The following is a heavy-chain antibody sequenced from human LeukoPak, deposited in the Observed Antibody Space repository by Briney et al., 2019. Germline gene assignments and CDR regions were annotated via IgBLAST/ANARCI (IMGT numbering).Heavy chain of an antibody. V-gene: IGHV3-7*01. D-gene: IGHD3-3*01. CDR2: IKQGGSEK. J-gene: IGHJ6*02. Sequence: GGSLRLSCAASGFISNNYWMTWVRQAPGKGLEWVANIKQGGSEKHYVDSVKGRFTISRDNAKNSLFLQMSSLRAEDTAVYYCARASADITIFGGRYYGMDVWGQGTTVTVSS. CDR3: ARASADITIFGGRYYGMDV. CDR1: GFISNNYW.